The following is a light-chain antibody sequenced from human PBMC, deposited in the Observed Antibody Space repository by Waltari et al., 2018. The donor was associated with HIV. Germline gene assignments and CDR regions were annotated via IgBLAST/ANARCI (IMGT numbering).Light chain of an antibody. CDR1: ALPKDY. J-gene: IGLJ2*01. CDR3: QSADSNASLWV. V-gene: IGLV3-10*01. Sequence: SYELTQAPSVSVSPGQTARITCSGDALPKDYAYWHQQKSGPAPVRVSYEDTKRPSGLPERYPGSSSGTAATLSIIGVQAQDEADYHCQSADSNASLWVFGGGTKLTVL. CDR2: EDT.